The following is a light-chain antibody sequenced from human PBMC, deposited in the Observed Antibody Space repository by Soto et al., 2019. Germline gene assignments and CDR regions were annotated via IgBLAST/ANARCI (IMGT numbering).Light chain of an antibody. CDR3: QSWDNNMVV. CDR2: QDT. CDR1: KLGEKY. Sequence: SYELTQPPSVSVSPGQTATITCSGDKLGEKYACWYQQKPGQSPVLVIYQDTKRPSGIPERFSGSKSGNTATLTISGTRAMDEADFYCQSWDNNMVVFGGGTKLTVL. V-gene: IGLV3-1*01. J-gene: IGLJ3*02.